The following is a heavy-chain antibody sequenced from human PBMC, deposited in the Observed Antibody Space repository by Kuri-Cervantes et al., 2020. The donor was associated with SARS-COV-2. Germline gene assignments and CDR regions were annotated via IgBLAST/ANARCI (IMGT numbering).Heavy chain of an antibody. Sequence: GESLKISCAASGFTFSSYAMHWVRQAPGKGLEWVAVISYDGSNKYYADSVKGRFTISRDNSKSTLYLQMNSLRAEDTAVYYCARAWGGSYLVGFDYWGQGTLVTVSS. CDR1: GFTFSSYA. D-gene: IGHD1-26*01. V-gene: IGHV3-30-3*01. CDR3: ARAWGGSYLVGFDY. J-gene: IGHJ4*02. CDR2: ISYDGSNK.